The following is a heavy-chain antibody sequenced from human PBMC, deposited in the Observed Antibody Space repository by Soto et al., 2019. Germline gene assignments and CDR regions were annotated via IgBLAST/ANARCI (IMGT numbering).Heavy chain of an antibody. V-gene: IGHV4-31*03. J-gene: IGHJ4*02. CDR2: MYYTETS. CDR3: ASGVVGTTTYFDY. CDR1: GGSISNGRYY. Sequence: PSETLSLTCTVSGGSISNGRYYWSWIRQHPGRGLEWIGYMYYTETSYYSPSLGSRVTISLDTSKNQFSLELTSVTAADTAVYYCASGVVGTTTYFDYWGQGTLVTVSS. D-gene: IGHD1-26*01.